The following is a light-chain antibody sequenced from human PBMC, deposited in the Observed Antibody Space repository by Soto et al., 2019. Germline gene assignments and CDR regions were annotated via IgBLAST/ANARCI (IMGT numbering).Light chain of an antibody. CDR1: QSVSNN. CDR2: DAS. J-gene: IGKJ1*01. V-gene: IGKV3-15*01. Sequence: ILMTQSPATLSVSPGERATLSCRASQSVSNNLAWYQQKPGQAPRLLIYDASTRATGIPARFSGSGSGTEFTITISGLQSEDFAVYYCQQFNNWTPRTFGQGTKVEIK. CDR3: QQFNNWTPRT.